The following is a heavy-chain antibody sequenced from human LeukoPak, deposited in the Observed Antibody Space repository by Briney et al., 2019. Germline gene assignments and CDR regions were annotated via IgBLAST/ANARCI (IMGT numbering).Heavy chain of an antibody. CDR2: IKSKTDGGTT. V-gene: IGHV3-15*01. CDR3: TARYCRSTSCYGEYFQR. CDR1: GFTFSNAW. Sequence: GGSLRLSCAASGFTFSNAWMSWVRQAPGKGLEWVGRIKSKTDGGTTDYAAPVKGRFTISRDDSKNTLYLQMNSLKAEDTAVYYCTARYCRSTSCYGEYFQRWGQGTLVTVSS. D-gene: IGHD2-2*01. J-gene: IGHJ1*01.